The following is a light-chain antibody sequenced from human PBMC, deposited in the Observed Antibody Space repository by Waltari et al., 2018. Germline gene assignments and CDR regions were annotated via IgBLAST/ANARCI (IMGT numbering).Light chain of an antibody. V-gene: IGLV2-14*03. CDR2: DVS. CDR1: SNDVGGYNY. Sequence: QSALTQPASVSGSPGQSITISCTGTSNDVGGYNYVSWYQQHPGKAPKLMIYDVSNRPSGVSNRFSGSKSGTTASLTISWLQAEDEGNYYCSSYTSSTLVVFGGGTNLTVL. J-gene: IGLJ2*01. CDR3: SSYTSSTLVV.